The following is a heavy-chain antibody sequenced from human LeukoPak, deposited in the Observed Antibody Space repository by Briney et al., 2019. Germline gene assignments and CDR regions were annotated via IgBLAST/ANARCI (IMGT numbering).Heavy chain of an antibody. CDR2: IKQDGSEK. V-gene: IGHV3-7*01. CDR1: GFTVSSNY. CDR3: ARDLPVVGAPGFDY. D-gene: IGHD1-26*01. Sequence: GGSLRLSCAASGFTVSSNYMSWVRQAPGKGLEWVANIKQDGSEKLYVDSVKGRFTISRDNAKNSLYLQMSGLRAEDTAVYYCARDLPVVGAPGFDYWGQGTLVTVSS. J-gene: IGHJ4*02.